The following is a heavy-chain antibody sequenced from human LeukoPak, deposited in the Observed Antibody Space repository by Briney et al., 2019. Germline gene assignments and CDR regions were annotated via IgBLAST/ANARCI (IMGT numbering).Heavy chain of an antibody. CDR2: IYSGGRT. J-gene: IGHJ4*02. CDR1: GFTVSNSY. CDR3: ARELGESLDY. D-gene: IGHD3-10*01. Sequence: GGSLRLSCAASGFTVSNSYMSWVRQAPGKGLEWVSVIYSGGRTDYADSVKGRFTVSRDISRNTVYLQVNSLRAEDTAVYYCARELGESLDYWGQGTLVTVSS. V-gene: IGHV3-53*01.